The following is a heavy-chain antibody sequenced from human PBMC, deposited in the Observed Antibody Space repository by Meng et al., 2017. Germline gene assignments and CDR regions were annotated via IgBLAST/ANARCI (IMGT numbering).Heavy chain of an antibody. V-gene: IGHV4-30-4*01. J-gene: IGHJ5*02. Sequence: QVQLQESGPRLVRPSQTLSLTCTFSGASISSAVFWIWIRQPPGKDLEWIGYISYSGATHYNPSLKNRLTISVDTAKNQFSLSLSSVTAADTAVYYCARVVGDCASCYKGWFDPWGQGTLVTVSS. CDR1: GASISSAVF. CDR2: ISYSGAT. D-gene: IGHD2-2*02. CDR3: ARVVGDCASCYKGWFDP.